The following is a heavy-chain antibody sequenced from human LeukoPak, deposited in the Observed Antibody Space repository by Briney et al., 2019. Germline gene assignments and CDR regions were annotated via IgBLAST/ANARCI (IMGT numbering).Heavy chain of an antibody. CDR2: ISAYNGNT. CDR3: ARAGSSGYYYPFDP. CDR1: GYTFTSYG. Sequence: ASVKVSCKASGYTFTSYGISWVRPAPGRGLEWMGWISAYNGNTNYAQKLQGRVTMTTDTSTSTAYMELRSLRSDDTAVYYCARAGSSGYYYPFDPWGQGTLVTVSS. J-gene: IGHJ5*02. V-gene: IGHV1-18*01. D-gene: IGHD3-22*01.